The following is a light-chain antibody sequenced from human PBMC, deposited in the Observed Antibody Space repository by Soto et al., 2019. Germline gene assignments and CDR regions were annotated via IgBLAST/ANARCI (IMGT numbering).Light chain of an antibody. J-gene: IGKJ1*01. V-gene: IGKV3-20*01. CDR3: QQFGSSPQT. CDR1: QSVTSSY. CDR2: GAS. Sequence: PGERATLSCRASQSVTSSYLAWYQQKPGQAPRLLIFGASSRATGIPDRFTGSGSGTDFTLTISRLEPEDFAVYYCQQFGSSPQTFGQGTKVEVK.